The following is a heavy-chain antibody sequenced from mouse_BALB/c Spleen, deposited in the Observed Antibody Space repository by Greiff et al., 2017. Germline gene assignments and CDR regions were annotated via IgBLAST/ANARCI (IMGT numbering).Heavy chain of an antibody. CDR3: ARGNYYGSSFDY. J-gene: IGHJ2*01. D-gene: IGHD1-1*01. V-gene: IGHV5-17*02. CDR2: ISSGSSTI. Sequence: EVQLVASGGGLVQPGGFRKLSCAASGFTFSSFGMHWVRQAPGKGLEWVAYISSGSSTIYYADTVKGRFTISRDNPQNTLFLQMTSLRSEDTAMYYCARGNYYGSSFDYWGQGTTLTVSS. CDR1: GFTFSSFG.